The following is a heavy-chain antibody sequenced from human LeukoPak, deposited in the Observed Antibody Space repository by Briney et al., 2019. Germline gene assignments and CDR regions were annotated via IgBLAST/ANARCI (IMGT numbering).Heavy chain of an antibody. J-gene: IGHJ4*02. CDR3: ARIREYCSGGTCYRGSYYFDY. CDR1: GFSLSTSGVC. D-gene: IGHD2-15*01. Sequence: SGPALVKPTQTLTLTCTFSGFSLSTSGVCVSWIRQPPGEALEWLARIDWDDDKYYSTSLKTRLTISKDTSKNQVVLTMTNMDPVDTATYYCARIREYCSGGTCYRGSYYFDYWGQGTLVTVSS. CDR2: IDWDDDK. V-gene: IGHV2-70*11.